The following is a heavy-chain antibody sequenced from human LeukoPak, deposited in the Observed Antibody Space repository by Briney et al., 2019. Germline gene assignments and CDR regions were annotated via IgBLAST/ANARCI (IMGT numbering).Heavy chain of an antibody. Sequence: PGGSLRLSCASSGFTFVSYWMTWVRQAPGKGLEWVANIKQDGSEKYYVDSVKGRFTISRDNAQNSLYLQMNCLRAEDTAVYYCARPRDSGWSKTWDYWGQGTLVTVSS. CDR1: GFTFVSYW. V-gene: IGHV3-7*03. D-gene: IGHD6-13*01. J-gene: IGHJ4*02. CDR2: IKQDGSEK. CDR3: ARPRDSGWSKTWDY.